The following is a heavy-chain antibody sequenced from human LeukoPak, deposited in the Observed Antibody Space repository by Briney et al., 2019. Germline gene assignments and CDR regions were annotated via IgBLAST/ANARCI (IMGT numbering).Heavy chain of an antibody. CDR3: ARGGDGDILTGLVFDY. V-gene: IGHV1-18*01. D-gene: IGHD3-9*01. CDR1: GYRFTSYG. Sequence: ASVKVSCKASGYRFTSYGISWVRQAPAQGLEGMGGISAHNGNTNYAQKLQGRVTMTTDTSTSTAYMELRSLSSDDTAVYYCARGGDGDILTGLVFDYWGQGTLVTVSS. J-gene: IGHJ4*02. CDR2: ISAHNGNT.